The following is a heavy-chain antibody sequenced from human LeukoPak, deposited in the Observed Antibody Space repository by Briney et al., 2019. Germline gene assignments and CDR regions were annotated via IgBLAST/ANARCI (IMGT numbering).Heavy chain of an antibody. CDR1: GGSISTYY. D-gene: IGHD5-24*01. V-gene: IGHV4-59*01. CDR2: IYYSGST. Sequence: SETLSLTCTVSGGSISTYYWSWIRQPPGKGLEWIGYIYYSGSTNYNPSLKSRVTISVDTSKNQFSLKLSSVTAADTAVYYCARGLMATINYFDYWGQGTLVTVSS. CDR3: ARGLMATINYFDY. J-gene: IGHJ4*02.